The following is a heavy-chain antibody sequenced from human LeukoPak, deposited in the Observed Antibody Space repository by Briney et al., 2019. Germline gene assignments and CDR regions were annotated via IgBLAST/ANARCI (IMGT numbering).Heavy chain of an antibody. D-gene: IGHD1-26*01. J-gene: IGHJ4*02. V-gene: IGHV3-7*01. Sequence: GGSLRLSCEASGFTFSSYWMSWVRQAPGKGLEWVANIRDDGGEIYYVDSVKGRFTISRDNAKSTLFLQMNSLRAEDAAVYYCARDKPRGSYYGSIFDSWGQGTLVTVSS. CDR2: IRDDGGEI. CDR1: GFTFSSYW. CDR3: ARDKPRGSYYGSIFDS.